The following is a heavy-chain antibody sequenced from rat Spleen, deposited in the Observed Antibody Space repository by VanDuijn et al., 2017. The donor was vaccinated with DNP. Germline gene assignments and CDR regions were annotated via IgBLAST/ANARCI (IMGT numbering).Heavy chain of an antibody. CDR3: VRPHHYAGSYPRY. V-gene: IGHV5-22*01. CDR1: RFTFNNYW. CDR2: ISYDGGST. J-gene: IGHJ2*01. Sequence: EVQLVETGGGLVQPGKSLKLSCVVSRFTFNNYWMTWVRQAPTKGLEWVAYISYDGGSTSYGDSVKGRFTISRDNAKSTLYLQMNSLRSEDMATYFCVRPHHYAGSYPRYWGQGVMVTVSS. D-gene: IGHD1-12*02.